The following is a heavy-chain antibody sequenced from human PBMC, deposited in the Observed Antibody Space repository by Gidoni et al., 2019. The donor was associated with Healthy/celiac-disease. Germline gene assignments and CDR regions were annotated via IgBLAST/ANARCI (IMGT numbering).Heavy chain of an antibody. D-gene: IGHD1-26*01. CDR3: ARGGGLLDFGFQH. V-gene: IGHV1-2*02. CDR1: GYTFTDYY. CDR2: INPNSGGT. Sequence: QVLLVPSGAEVKKPGASVKVSCKASGYTFTDYYMHWVRQAPGQGLEWMGWINPNSGGTNYAQKFQGRVTMTRDTSINTAHMELSRLRSDDTAMYYCARGGGLLDFGFQHWGQGTLVTVSS. J-gene: IGHJ1*01.